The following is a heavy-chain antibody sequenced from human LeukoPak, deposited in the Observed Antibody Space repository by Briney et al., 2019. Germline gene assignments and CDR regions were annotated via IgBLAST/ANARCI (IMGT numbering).Heavy chain of an antibody. Sequence: GGSLRLSCAASGFTFSSYAMHWVRQAPGKGLEWVAVISYDGSNKYYADSVKGRFTISRDNSKNTLYLQMNSLRAEDTAVYYCASLTTVTTPYYYYGMDVWGQGTTVTVSS. CDR3: ASLTTVTTPYYYYGMDV. CDR2: ISYDGSNK. J-gene: IGHJ6*02. CDR1: GFTFSSYA. D-gene: IGHD4-17*01. V-gene: IGHV3-30-3*01.